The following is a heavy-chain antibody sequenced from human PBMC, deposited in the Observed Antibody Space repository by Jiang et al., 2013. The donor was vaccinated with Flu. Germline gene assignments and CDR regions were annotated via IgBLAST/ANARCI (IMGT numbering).Heavy chain of an antibody. Sequence: LLESGGGVVQPGRSLRLSCAASGFTFSSYGMHWVRQAPGKGLEWVAVIWYDGSNKYYADSVKGRFTISRDNSKNTLYLQMNSLRAEDTAVYYCARVRIVATIWGPFDYWGQGTLVTVSS. CDR1: GFTFSSYG. V-gene: IGHV3-33*01. CDR2: IWYDGSNK. CDR3: ARVRIVATIWGPFDY. D-gene: IGHD5-12*01. J-gene: IGHJ4*02.